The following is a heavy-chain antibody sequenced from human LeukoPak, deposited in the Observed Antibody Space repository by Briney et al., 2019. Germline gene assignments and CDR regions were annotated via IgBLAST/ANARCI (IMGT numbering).Heavy chain of an antibody. D-gene: IGHD2-21*02. CDR1: GGSISNTDYY. Sequence: SETLSLTCTVSGGSISNTDYYWGWLRQPPGKGLEWIGIIYYSGRTFYNPSLKSRVTVSVDTSKNQFSRKLTSVTAADTAVYYCARDDGRGVVTPYWGQGTLVTVSS. CDR3: ARDDGRGVVTPY. V-gene: IGHV4-39*07. CDR2: IYYSGRT. J-gene: IGHJ4*02.